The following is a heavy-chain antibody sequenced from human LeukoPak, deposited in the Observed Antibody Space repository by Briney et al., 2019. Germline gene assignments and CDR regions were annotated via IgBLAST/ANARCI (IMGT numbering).Heavy chain of an antibody. CDR2: INSDGSST. D-gene: IGHD1-14*01. V-gene: IGHV3-74*01. CDR1: GFTFSSYW. Sequence: GGSLRLSCAASGFTFSSYWMHWVRQAPGKGLVWVSRINSDGSSTSYADSVKGRFTISRDNAKNTLYLQMNTLSVEDTAVYYCATGQGHGMDVWGQGTTVTVSS. J-gene: IGHJ6*02. CDR3: ATGQGHGMDV.